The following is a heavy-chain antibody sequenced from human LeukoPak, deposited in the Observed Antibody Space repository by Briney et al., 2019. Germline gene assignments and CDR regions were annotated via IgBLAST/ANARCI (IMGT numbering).Heavy chain of an antibody. CDR1: GFTFRRYA. CDR2: VTDDGDYT. V-gene: IGHV3-23*01. Sequence: PGVSLRLSCAASGFTFRRYAMSWVRQAPGKGLEWFSGVTDDGDYTYHADSVKSRFTISRDNPKNTLYLQMNSLRVEDTAVYYCAKGSSSSRPYYFDYWGQGTLVTVSS. D-gene: IGHD6-6*01. J-gene: IGHJ4*02. CDR3: AKGSSSSRPYYFDY.